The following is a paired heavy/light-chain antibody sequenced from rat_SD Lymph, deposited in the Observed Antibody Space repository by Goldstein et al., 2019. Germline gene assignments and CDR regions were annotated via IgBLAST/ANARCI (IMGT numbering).Heavy chain of an antibody. J-gene: IGHJ3*01. CDR2: ISSSSSYI. CDR3: ARWVAY. V-gene: IGHV5-34*01. Sequence: EVQLVESGGGLVQPGRSLKLSCLASGFTFSNYGMNWIRQAPGKGLEWVASISSSSSYIYYADTVKGRFTISRDNAKNTLYLQMTSLRSEDTALYYCARWVAYWGQGTLVTVSS. CDR1: GFTFSNYG.
Light chain of an antibody. V-gene: IGKV16S1*01. J-gene: IGKJ5*01. CDR2: SGS. CDR3: QQHNEYPLT. Sequence: DVQMTQSPSYLAASPGESVSISCKASKSINTYLAWYQEKPGKTNKLLIYSGSTLQSGTPSRFSGSGSGTDFTLTIRSLEPEDFAVYYCQQHNEYPLTFGSGTKLEIK. CDR1: KSINTY.